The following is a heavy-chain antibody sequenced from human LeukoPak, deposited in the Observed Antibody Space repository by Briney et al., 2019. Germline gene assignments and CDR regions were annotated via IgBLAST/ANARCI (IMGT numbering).Heavy chain of an antibody. CDR3: VRDWAYGFDY. D-gene: IGHD3-10*01. J-gene: IGHJ4*02. CDR1: GFSFSSYT. CDR2: IRDRSAV. V-gene: IGHV3-48*01. Sequence: PGGSLRLSCAASGFSFSSYTMNWVRQAPGKGLEWVSYIRDRSAVSYADSVKGRFTMSRDNAKSSLYLQMNSLRADDTAVYYCVRDWAYGFDYWGQGTLVTVSS.